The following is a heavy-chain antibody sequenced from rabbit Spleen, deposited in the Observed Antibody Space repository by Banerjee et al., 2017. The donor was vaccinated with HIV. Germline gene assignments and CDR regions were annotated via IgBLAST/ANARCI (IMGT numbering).Heavy chain of an antibody. CDR1: GFSFSSSYY. CDR3: ARRNGDYDYGLDL. CDR2: IAGGGGRST. V-gene: IGHV1S45*01. J-gene: IGHJ6*01. D-gene: IGHD2-1*01. Sequence: QEQLVESGGGLVQPEGSLTLTYTASGFSFSSSYYMSWVRQVPGKGLEWIACIAGGGGRSTDYANWAKGRFNISKTSSTTVTLQMTSLTAADTATYFCARRNGDYDYGLDLWGPGTLVTVS.